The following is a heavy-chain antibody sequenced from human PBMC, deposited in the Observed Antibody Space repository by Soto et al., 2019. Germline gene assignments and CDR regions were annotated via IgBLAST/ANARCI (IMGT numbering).Heavy chain of an antibody. Sequence: QVQLVQSGAEVKKPGASVKVSCKASGYTFTSYYMHWVRQAPGQGLEWMGIINPSGGSTSYAQKFQGRVTITRDTSTSTVYMELSSLRSEDTAVYYCASASGSKLYNYFYGMDVWGQGTTVTVSS. CDR2: INPSGGST. J-gene: IGHJ6*02. D-gene: IGHD3-3*01. V-gene: IGHV1-46*01. CDR3: ASASGSKLYNYFYGMDV. CDR1: GYTFTSYY.